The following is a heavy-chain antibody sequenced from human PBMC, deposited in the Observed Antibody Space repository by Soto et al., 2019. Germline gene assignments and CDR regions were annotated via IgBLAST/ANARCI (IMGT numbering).Heavy chain of an antibody. D-gene: IGHD1-26*01. CDR2: ISGSGGST. CDR1: GFTFSSYV. CDR3: AKYIVGATRFFDY. J-gene: IGHJ4*02. V-gene: IGHV3-23*01. Sequence: GGSLRLSCAASGFTFSSYVMSWVRQAPGKGLEWVSSISGSGGSTYYADSVKGRFTISRDNSKNTLYLQMNSLRAEDTAVYYCAKYIVGATRFFDYWGQGTLVTVSS.